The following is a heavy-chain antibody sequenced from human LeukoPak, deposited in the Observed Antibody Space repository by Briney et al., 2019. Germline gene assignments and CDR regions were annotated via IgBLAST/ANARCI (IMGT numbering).Heavy chain of an antibody. J-gene: IGHJ4*02. CDR1: SSGGYY. V-gene: IGHV3-9*01. Sequence: SSGGYYWSWIRQHPGKGLEWVSGISWNSGSIGYADSVKGRFTISRDNAKNSLYLQMNSLRAEDTALYYCAKANGPGIIAVAGTSFDYWGQGTLVTVSS. CDR2: ISWNSGSI. D-gene: IGHD6-19*01. CDR3: AKANGPGIIAVAGTSFDY.